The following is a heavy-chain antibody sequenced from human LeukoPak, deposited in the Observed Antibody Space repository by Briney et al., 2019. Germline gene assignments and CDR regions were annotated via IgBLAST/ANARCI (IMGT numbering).Heavy chain of an antibody. CDR1: GFPLSSYA. CDR2: TSSSDAGT. J-gene: IGHJ3*02. D-gene: IGHD1-26*01. Sequence: GGSLRLSCAVSGFPLSSYAMSWVRQAPGKGLEWVSATSSSDAGTYYADSVRGRFTISRDNSKNTLYLQMNSLRLEDAAVYYCTRLDVVGGTAFDIWGQGTMVTVSS. V-gene: IGHV3-23*01. CDR3: TRLDVVGGTAFDI.